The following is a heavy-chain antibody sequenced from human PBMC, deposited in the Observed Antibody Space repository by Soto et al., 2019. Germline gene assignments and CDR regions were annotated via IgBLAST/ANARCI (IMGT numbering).Heavy chain of an antibody. Sequence: PSETLSLTCTVSGGSISSSSYYWGWIRQPPGKGLEWIGSIYYSGSTYYNPSLKSRVTISVDTSKNQFSLKLSSVTAADTAVYYCARHYRSHRTIFGVVIINWYDASGEGTLVTVSS. CDR2: IYYSGST. D-gene: IGHD3-3*01. CDR3: ARHYRSHRTIFGVVIINWYDA. V-gene: IGHV4-39*01. J-gene: IGHJ5*02. CDR1: GGSISSSSYY.